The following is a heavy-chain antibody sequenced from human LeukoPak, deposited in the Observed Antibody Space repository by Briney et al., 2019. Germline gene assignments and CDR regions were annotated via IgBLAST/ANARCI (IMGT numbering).Heavy chain of an antibody. V-gene: IGHV4-34*01. J-gene: IGHJ4*02. D-gene: IGHD1-26*01. CDR2: INHSGST. Sequence: SETLSLTCAVYGGSFSGFYWSWIRQPPGKGLERIGEINHSGSTNYNPSLKSRVTISVDTSKNQFYLKLSSVTAADTAVYYCARGRGSYSSNLDSWGQGTLVTVSS. CDR3: ARGRGSYSSNLDS. CDR1: GGSFSGFY.